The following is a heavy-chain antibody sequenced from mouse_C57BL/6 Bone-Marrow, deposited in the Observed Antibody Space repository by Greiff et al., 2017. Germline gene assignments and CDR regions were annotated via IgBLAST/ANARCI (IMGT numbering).Heavy chain of an antibody. Sequence: EVQLQQSGPELVKPGASVKISCKASGYSFTGYYMNWVKQSPEKSLEWIGEINPSTGGTTYNQKFKAKATLTVDKSSSTAYMQLKSLTSEDSAVYYCARGTITTDYAMDYWGQGTSVTVSS. V-gene: IGHV1-42*01. CDR2: INPSTGGT. D-gene: IGHD2-4*01. J-gene: IGHJ4*01. CDR3: ARGTITTDYAMDY. CDR1: GYSFTGYY.